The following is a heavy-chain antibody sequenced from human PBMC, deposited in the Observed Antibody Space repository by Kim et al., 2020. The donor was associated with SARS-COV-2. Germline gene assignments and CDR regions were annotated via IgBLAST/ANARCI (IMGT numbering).Heavy chain of an antibody. CDR1: GFTFSSYG. D-gene: IGHD3-10*01. V-gene: IGHV3-30*18. CDR2: ISYDGSNK. CDR3: AKESGSGSYYAWTYYYYGMDV. Sequence: GGSLRLSCAASGFTFSSYGMHWARQAPGKGLEWVAVISYDGSNKYYADSVKGRFTISRDISKNTLYLQMNSLRAEDTAVYYCAKESGSGSYYAWTYYYYGMDVWGQGTTVTVSS. J-gene: IGHJ6*02.